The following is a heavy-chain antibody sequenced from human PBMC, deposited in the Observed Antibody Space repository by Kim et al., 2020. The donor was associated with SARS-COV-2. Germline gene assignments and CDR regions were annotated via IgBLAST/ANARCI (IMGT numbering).Heavy chain of an antibody. CDR3: ARQGVLLWFGDWV. CDR1: GGSISSGGYY. CDR2: IYYSGST. J-gene: IGHJ6*02. D-gene: IGHD3-10*01. V-gene: IGHV4-31*03. Sequence: SETLSLTCTVSGGSISSGGYYWSWIRQHPGKGLEWIGYIYYSGSTYYNPSLKSRVTISVDTSKNQFSLKLSSVTAADTAVYYCARQGVLLWFGDWVWGQGTTVTVSS.